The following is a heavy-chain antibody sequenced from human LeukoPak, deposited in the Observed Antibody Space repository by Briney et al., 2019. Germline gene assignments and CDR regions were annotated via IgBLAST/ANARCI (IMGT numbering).Heavy chain of an antibody. CDR2: ISSSGSTI. V-gene: IGHV3-48*04. D-gene: IGHD3-9*01. CDR3: ARVGGPVRYFDWRTYYYYMDV. CDR1: EFTFSSYW. J-gene: IGHJ6*03. Sequence: GGSLRLSCAASEFTFSSYWMSWVRQAPGKGLEWVSYISSSGSTIYYADSVKGRFTISRDNAKNSLYLQMNSLRAEDTAVYYCARVGGPVRYFDWRTYYYYMDVWGKGTTVTISS.